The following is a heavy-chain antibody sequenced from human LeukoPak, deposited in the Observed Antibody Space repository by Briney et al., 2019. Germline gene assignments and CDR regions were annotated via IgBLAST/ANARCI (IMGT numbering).Heavy chain of an antibody. Sequence: SQTLSLTCTVSGGSISSGGYYWSWIRQHPGKGLEWIGYIYYSGSTNYNPSLKSRVTISVDTSKNQFSLKLSSVTAADTAVYCCARESTLFDSSGYYYNFDYWGQGTLVTVSS. CDR1: GGSISSGGYY. J-gene: IGHJ4*02. D-gene: IGHD3-22*01. V-gene: IGHV4-31*03. CDR2: IYYSGST. CDR3: ARESTLFDSSGYYYNFDY.